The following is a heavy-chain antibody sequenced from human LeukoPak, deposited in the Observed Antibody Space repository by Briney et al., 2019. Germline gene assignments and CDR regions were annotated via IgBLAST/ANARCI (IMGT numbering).Heavy chain of an antibody. D-gene: IGHD3-9*01. CDR3: AKDLLVLRYFDWLLSGLDY. J-gene: IGHJ4*02. V-gene: IGHV3-23*01. CDR2: ISGSGGST. Sequence: GGSLRLSCAASGFTFSSYAMSWVRHAPGKGLELVSAISGSGGSTYYADSVKGRFTISRDNSKNTLYLQMNSLRAEDTAVYYCAKDLLVLRYFDWLLSGLDYWGQGTLVTVSS. CDR1: GFTFSSYA.